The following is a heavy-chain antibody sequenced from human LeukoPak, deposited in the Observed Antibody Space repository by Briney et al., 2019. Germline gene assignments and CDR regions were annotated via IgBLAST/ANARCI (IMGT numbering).Heavy chain of an antibody. J-gene: IGHJ4*02. CDR2: ISSSSSYI. CDR1: GFTFSSYS. CDR3: ATPPYYYDSSGYYPLDY. Sequence: PGGSLRLSCAASGFTFSSYSMNWVRQAPGKGLEWVSSISSSSSYIYYAGSVKGRFTISRDNAKNSLYLQMNSLRAEDTAVYYCATPPYYYDSSGYYPLDYWGQGTLVTVSS. D-gene: IGHD3-22*01. V-gene: IGHV3-21*01.